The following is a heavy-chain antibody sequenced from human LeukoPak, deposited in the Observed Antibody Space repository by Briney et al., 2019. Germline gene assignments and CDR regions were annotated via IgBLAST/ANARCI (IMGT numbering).Heavy chain of an antibody. V-gene: IGHV3-64*01. J-gene: IGHJ3*02. Sequence: GGSLRLSCAASGFTFSSYGMHWVRQAPGKGLEYVSAISSNGGSTYYANSVKGRFTISRDNSKNTLYLQMGSLRAEDMAVYYCARDLGYSYGSYAFDIWGQGTMVTVSS. CDR2: ISSNGGST. D-gene: IGHD5-18*01. CDR1: GFTFSSYG. CDR3: ARDLGYSYGSYAFDI.